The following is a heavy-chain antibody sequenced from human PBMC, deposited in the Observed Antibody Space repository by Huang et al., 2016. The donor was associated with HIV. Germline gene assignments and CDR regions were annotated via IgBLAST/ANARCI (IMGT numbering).Heavy chain of an antibody. Sequence: QVQLQESGPGLVKPSQTLSLTCTVSGGSISSGGYYWSWIRQPPGKGRAWIGYIYYRGSTYYNPSLKRRGTISVDTSKNQFSLKLSSVTAADTAVYYCARDTDGGRTFDIWGQGTMVTVSS. CDR2: IYYRGST. D-gene: IGHD2-2*02. CDR1: GGSISSGGYY. CDR3: ARDTDGGRTFDI. V-gene: IGHV4-30-4*08. J-gene: IGHJ3*02.